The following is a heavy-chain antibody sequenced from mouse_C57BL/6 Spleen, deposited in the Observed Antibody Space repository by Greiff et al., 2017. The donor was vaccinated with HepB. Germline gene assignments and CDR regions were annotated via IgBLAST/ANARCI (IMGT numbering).Heavy chain of an antibody. CDR3: AAYGSSYDYFDY. J-gene: IGHJ2*01. CDR1: GYTFTSYW. Sequence: QVQLKQPGAELVKPGASVKLSCKASGYTFTSYWMHWVKQRPGQGLEWIGMIHPNSGSTNYNEKFKSKATLTVDKSSSTAYMQLSSLTSEDSAVYYCAAYGSSYDYFDYWGQGTTLTVSS. CDR2: IHPNSGST. V-gene: IGHV1-64*01. D-gene: IGHD1-1*01.